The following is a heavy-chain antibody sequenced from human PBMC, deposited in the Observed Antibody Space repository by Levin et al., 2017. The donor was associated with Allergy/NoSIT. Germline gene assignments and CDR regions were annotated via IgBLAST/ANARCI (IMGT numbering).Heavy chain of an antibody. CDR2: IYYSGST. CDR3: ARGSTSRYYYYGMDV. CDR1: GGSISSGDYY. D-gene: IGHD2-2*01. J-gene: IGHJ6*02. V-gene: IGHV4-30-4*01. Sequence: SETLSLTCTVSGGSISSGDYYWSWIRQPPGKGLEWIGYIYYSGSTYYNPSLKSRVTISVDTSKNQFSLKLSSVTAADTAVYYCARGSTSRYYYYGMDVWGQGTTVTVSS.